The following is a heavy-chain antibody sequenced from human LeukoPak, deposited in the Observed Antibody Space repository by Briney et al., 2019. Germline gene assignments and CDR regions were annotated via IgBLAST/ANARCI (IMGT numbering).Heavy chain of an antibody. CDR2: ISGSGGGT. V-gene: IGHV3-23*01. J-gene: IGHJ1*01. Sequence: GGSLRLSCAASGFTFSSYAMSWVRQAPGKGLEWVSGISGSGGGTYYADSVKGRFTISRDNSKNTLYLQMNSLRAEDTAVYYCAWSPYSSGSYLYFQHWGQGTLVTVSS. D-gene: IGHD3-22*01. CDR1: GFTFSSYA. CDR3: AWSPYSSGSYLYFQH.